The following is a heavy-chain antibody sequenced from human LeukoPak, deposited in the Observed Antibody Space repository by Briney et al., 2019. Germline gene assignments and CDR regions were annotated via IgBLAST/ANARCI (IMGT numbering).Heavy chain of an antibody. CDR1: GGSISSGGYS. CDR3: ARVSASGGSWGNFDY. Sequence: SQTLSLTCAVSGGSISSGGYSWSWIRQPPGKGLEWIGYIYHSGSTYYNPSLKSRVTISVDRSKNQFSLKLSSVTAADTAVYYCARVSASGGSWGNFDYWGQGALVTVSS. J-gene: IGHJ4*02. CDR2: IYHSGST. V-gene: IGHV4-30-2*01. D-gene: IGHD2-15*01.